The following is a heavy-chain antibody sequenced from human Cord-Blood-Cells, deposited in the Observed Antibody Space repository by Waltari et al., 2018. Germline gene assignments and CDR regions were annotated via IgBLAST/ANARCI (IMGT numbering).Heavy chain of an antibody. CDR1: GFTLSSYA. Sequence: QVQLVESGGGVVQPGRSLRLSCAASGFTLSSYAMHWVRQAPGKGLEWVAVISYDRSNKDYSVCVKGRFTISRDNSKNTLYLQVNSLRAEDTAVYYCARGSAAGFDYWGQGTLVTVSS. CDR2: ISYDRSNK. J-gene: IGHJ4*02. V-gene: IGHV3-30-3*01. CDR3: ARGSAAGFDY. D-gene: IGHD6-13*01.